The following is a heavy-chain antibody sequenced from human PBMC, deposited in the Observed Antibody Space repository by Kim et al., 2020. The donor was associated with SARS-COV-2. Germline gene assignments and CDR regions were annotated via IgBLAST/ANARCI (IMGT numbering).Heavy chain of an antibody. CDR1: GYTLTELS. CDR2: FDPEDGET. CDR3: ATDPPPRYGDYPIFDY. Sequence: ASVKVSCKVSGYTLTELSMHWVRQAPGKGLEWMGGFDPEDGETIYAQKFQRRVTMTEDTSTDTAYMELSSLRSEDTAVYYCATDPPPRYGDYPIFDYWGQGTLVTVSS. V-gene: IGHV1-24*01. J-gene: IGHJ4*02. D-gene: IGHD4-17*01.